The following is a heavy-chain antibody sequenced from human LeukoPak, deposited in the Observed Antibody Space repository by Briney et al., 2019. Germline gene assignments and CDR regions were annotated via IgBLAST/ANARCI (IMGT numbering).Heavy chain of an antibody. CDR2: IDPNGGGT. D-gene: IGHD2-21*02. J-gene: IGHJ5*02. CDR3: ARDVDTVVVTALAS. V-gene: IGHV1-2*02. Sequence: ASVKVSFKASGYTFTDYYVHWVRQAPGQGLEWMGWIDPNGGGTNYPQEFQDRVVLTGDTSISTAYMELSSLRSDDTAVYFCARDVDTVVVTALASWGQGTLVTVSS. CDR1: GYTFTDYY.